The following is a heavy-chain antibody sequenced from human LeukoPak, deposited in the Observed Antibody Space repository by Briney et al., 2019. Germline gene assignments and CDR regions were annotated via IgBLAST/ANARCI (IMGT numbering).Heavy chain of an antibody. J-gene: IGHJ4*02. Sequence: ASVKVSCKASGYTFTSYGISWVRQAPGQGLEWMGWISAYNGNTNYAQKLQGRVTMTTDTSTSTAYMELRSPRSDDTAVYYCARTNVDTAMVTQDDYWGQGTLVTVSS. CDR3: ARTNVDTAMVTQDDY. CDR2: ISAYNGNT. D-gene: IGHD5-18*01. V-gene: IGHV1-18*01. CDR1: GYTFTSYG.